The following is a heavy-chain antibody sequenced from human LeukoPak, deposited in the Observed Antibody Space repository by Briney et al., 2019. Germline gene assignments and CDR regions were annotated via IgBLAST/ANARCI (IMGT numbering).Heavy chain of an antibody. CDR2: TSGSGGST. V-gene: IGHV3-23*01. CDR3: ARGSRDYDILTGYYNNWFDP. D-gene: IGHD3-9*01. Sequence: GGSLRLSCAASGFTFSSYAMSWVRQAPGKGLEWVSATSGSGGSTYYADSVKGRFTISRDNSKNTLYLQMNSLRAEDTAVYYCARGSRDYDILTGYYNNWFDPWGQGTLVTVSS. CDR1: GFTFSSYA. J-gene: IGHJ5*02.